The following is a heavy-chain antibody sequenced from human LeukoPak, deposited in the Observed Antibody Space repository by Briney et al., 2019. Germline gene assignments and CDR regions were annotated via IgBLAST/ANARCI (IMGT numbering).Heavy chain of an antibody. D-gene: IGHD1-26*01. V-gene: IGHV3-23*01. CDR3: ARDPKQLIVGAATGGD. CDR1: GFTFSSYA. Sequence: GGSLRLSCAASGFTFSSYAMSWVRQAPGKGLEWVSAISGSGGSTYYADSVKGRFTISRDNSKNTLYLQMNSLTAEDTAVYYCARDPKQLIVGAATGGDWGQGTLVTVSS. CDR2: ISGSGGST. J-gene: IGHJ4*02.